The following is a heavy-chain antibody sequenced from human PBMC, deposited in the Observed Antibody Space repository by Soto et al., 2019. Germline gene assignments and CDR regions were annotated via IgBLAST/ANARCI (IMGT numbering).Heavy chain of an antibody. D-gene: IGHD4-17*01. V-gene: IGHV3-66*04. CDR3: ARQDYGDYGGDDYYYYMDV. J-gene: IGHJ6*03. CDR1: GFTVSSNY. CDR2: IYSGGST. Sequence: EVQLVESGGGLVQPGGSLRLSCAASGFTVSSNYMSWVRQAPGKGLEWVSVIYSGGSTYYADSVKGRFTISRDNSKNTLYLQMNSLRAEDTAVYYCARQDYGDYGGDDYYYYMDVWCKGTTVTVSS.